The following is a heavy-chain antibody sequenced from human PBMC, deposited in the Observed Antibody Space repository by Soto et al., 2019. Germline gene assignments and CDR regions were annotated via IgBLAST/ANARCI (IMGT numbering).Heavy chain of an antibody. CDR1: GGSISSGDYY. CDR3: ARVGSSIATRPFDY. Sequence: QVQLQESGPGLVKPSQTLSLTCTVSGGSISSGDYYWSWIRQPPGKGLEWIGYIYYSGITYYNPSLKSRVTLSVDTSKNQFSRKLSSVTAADTAVYYCARVGSSIATRPFDYWGQGTLVTVSS. J-gene: IGHJ4*02. CDR2: IYYSGIT. D-gene: IGHD6-6*01. V-gene: IGHV4-30-4*01.